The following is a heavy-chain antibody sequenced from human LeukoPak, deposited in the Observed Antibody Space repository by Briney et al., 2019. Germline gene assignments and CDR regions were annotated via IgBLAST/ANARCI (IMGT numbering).Heavy chain of an antibody. Sequence: GGSLRLSCAASGFTFSTYSMNWVRQAPGKGLEWVSYISSSSYTIYYADSMKGRFTISRDNAKNSLYLQMNSLRAEDTAVYYCARGHYDILTGLPLPDYWGQGTLVTVSS. D-gene: IGHD3-9*01. CDR2: ISSSSYTI. CDR3: ARGHYDILTGLPLPDY. V-gene: IGHV3-48*01. CDR1: GFTFSTYS. J-gene: IGHJ4*02.